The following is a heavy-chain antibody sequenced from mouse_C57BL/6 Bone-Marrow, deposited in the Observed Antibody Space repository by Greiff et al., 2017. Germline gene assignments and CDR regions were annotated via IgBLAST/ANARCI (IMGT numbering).Heavy chain of an antibody. CDR3: ARGYSNYEGFAY. CDR2: ISDGGSYT. D-gene: IGHD2-5*01. CDR1: GFTFSSYA. V-gene: IGHV5-4*03. J-gene: IGHJ3*01. Sequence: EVKLMESGGGLVKPGGSLKLSCAASGFTFSSYAMSWVRQTPEKRLEWVATISDGGSYTYYPDNVKGRFTISRDNAKNNLYLQMSHLKSEDTAMYYCARGYSNYEGFAYWGQGTLVTVSA.